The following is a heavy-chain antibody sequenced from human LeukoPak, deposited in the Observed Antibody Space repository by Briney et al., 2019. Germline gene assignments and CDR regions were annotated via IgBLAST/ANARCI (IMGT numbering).Heavy chain of an antibody. Sequence: ASVKVSCKASGYAFTGYYMHWVREAPGQGLEWMGWINPNSGGTNYAQKFQGRVTMTRDTSISTAYMELSRLRSDDTAVYYCARDRSGELFLGYWGQGTLVTVSS. D-gene: IGHD3-10*01. CDR3: ARDRSGELFLGY. J-gene: IGHJ4*02. CDR1: GYAFTGYY. CDR2: INPNSGGT. V-gene: IGHV1-2*02.